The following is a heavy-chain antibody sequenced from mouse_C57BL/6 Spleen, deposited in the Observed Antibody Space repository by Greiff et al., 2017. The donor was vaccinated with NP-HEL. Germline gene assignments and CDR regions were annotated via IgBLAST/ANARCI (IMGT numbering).Heavy chain of an antibody. Sequence: QVHVKQSGAELVRPGASVTLSCKASGYTFTDYEMHWVKQTPVHGLEWIGAIDPETGGTAYNQKFKGKAILTADKSSSTAYMELRSLTSEDSAVYYCTTTVVAKTSYYFDYWGQGTTLTVSS. V-gene: IGHV1-15*01. CDR2: IDPETGGT. D-gene: IGHD1-1*01. CDR3: TTTVVAKTSYYFDY. CDR1: GYTFTDYE. J-gene: IGHJ2*01.